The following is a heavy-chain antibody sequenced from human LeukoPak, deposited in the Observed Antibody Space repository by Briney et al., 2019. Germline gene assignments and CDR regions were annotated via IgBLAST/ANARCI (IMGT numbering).Heavy chain of an antibody. CDR2: IYYSGYT. D-gene: IGHD3-22*01. Sequence: SETLSLTCTVSGASISSYYWSWIRQPPGKGLEWIGCIYYSGYTNYNPSLKSRVTISVDTSKNQFSLKLSSVTAADTAVYYCARDYYDSSGYYRGFDYWGQGTLVTVSS. V-gene: IGHV4-59*01. CDR3: ARDYYDSSGYYRGFDY. CDR1: GASISSYY. J-gene: IGHJ4*02.